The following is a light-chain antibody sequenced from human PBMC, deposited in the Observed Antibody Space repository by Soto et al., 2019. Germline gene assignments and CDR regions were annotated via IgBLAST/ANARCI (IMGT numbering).Light chain of an antibody. J-gene: IGLJ3*02. V-gene: IGLV6-57*01. CDR3: QSYDATNQV. Sequence: NFMLTQPHSVSESPGKTVIISCTRSSGSIASNYVQWYQPRPGSSTTTVIYEDNQRPSGVPDRFSGSIDSSSNSASLTISGLETEDEADYFCQSYDATNQVFGGGTKLTVL. CDR2: EDN. CDR1: SGSIASNY.